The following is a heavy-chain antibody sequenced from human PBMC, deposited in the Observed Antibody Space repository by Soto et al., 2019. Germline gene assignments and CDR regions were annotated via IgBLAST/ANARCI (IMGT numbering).Heavy chain of an antibody. D-gene: IGHD2-15*01. CDR3: ARQSDCSGGSCYSGYFQH. V-gene: IGHV4-59*08. CDR2: IYYSGST. CDR1: GGSISSYY. Sequence: SETLSLTCTVSGGSISSYYWSWIRQPPGKGLEWIGYIYYSGSTNYNPSLKSRVTISVDTSKNQFSLKLSSVTAADTAVYYCARQSDCSGGSCYSGYFQHWGQGTLVTVSS. J-gene: IGHJ1*01.